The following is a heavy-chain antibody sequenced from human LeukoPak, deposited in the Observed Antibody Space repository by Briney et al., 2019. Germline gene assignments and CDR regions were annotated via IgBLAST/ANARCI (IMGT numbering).Heavy chain of an antibody. D-gene: IGHD6-13*01. J-gene: IGHJ6*02. CDR3: AKGRGSYSSSREVRYYYYAMDV. CDR2: ISGSGAST. V-gene: IGHV3-23*01. CDR1: GFTFSSYA. Sequence: GGSLRLSRAASGFTFSSYAMSWVRQAPGKGLEWVSAISGSGASTYYADSVKGRFTISRDNSKNTLYLQMKSLRADDTAVYYCAKGRGSYSSSREVRYYYYAMDVWGQGTTVTVSS.